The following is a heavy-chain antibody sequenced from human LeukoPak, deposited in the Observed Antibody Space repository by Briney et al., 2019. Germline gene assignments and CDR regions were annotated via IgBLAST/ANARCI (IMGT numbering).Heavy chain of an antibody. D-gene: IGHD2-2*01. J-gene: IGHJ3*02. CDR2: LNSSGRYT. V-gene: IGHV3-11*03. Sequence: KPGVSLRLSCAASGFSFSEYYMTWIRQAPGKGLEWVSNLNSSGRYTNYADSVRGRFTISRDNAKKSLYLQMNSLRAEDTAVYYCARHSEGPVNDAFDIWGQGTKVTVSS. CDR3: ARHSEGPVNDAFDI. CDR1: GFSFSEYY.